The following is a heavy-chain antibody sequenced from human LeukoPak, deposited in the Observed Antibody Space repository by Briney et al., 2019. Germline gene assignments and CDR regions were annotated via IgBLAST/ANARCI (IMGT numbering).Heavy chain of an antibody. D-gene: IGHD3-22*01. CDR3: ARSSSAHYYDSSGYLPSHFDY. CDR1: GGSISSYY. CDR2: ISYSGST. V-gene: IGHV4-59*01. J-gene: IGHJ4*02. Sequence: SETLSLNCTVSGGSISSYYWSWIRQPPGKGLEWIGYISYSGSTNYNPSLKSRVTISVDTSKTQFSLKLSSVTAADTAVYYCARSSSAHYYDSSGYLPSHFDYWGQGTLVTVSS.